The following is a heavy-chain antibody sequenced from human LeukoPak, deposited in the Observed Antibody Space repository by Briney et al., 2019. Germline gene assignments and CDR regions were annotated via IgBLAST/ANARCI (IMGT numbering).Heavy chain of an antibody. CDR1: GFTFSSYE. CDR3: ARGSGWYHFDY. D-gene: IGHD6-19*01. CDR2: ISSSGSTI. J-gene: IGHJ4*02. Sequence: GGSLRLSCAASGFTFSSYEMNWVRQAPGKGLEWVSYISSSGSTIYYADSVKGRFTISRDSAKNSLYLQMNSLRAEDTAVYYCARGSGWYHFDYWGQGTLVTVSS. V-gene: IGHV3-48*03.